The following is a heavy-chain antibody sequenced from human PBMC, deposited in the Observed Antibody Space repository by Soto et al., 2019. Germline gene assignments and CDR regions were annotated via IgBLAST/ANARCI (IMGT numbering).Heavy chain of an antibody. D-gene: IGHD3-3*01. V-gene: IGHV4-30-4*01. CDR3: AGDALMIYDFWGGSSPRGYYYYSGMDV. CDR2: IYYSGST. J-gene: IGHJ6*04. CDR1: GGSISSGDYY. Sequence: SETLSLTCTVSGGSISSGDYYWSWIRQPPGKGLEWIGYIYYSGSTYYNPSLKSRVTISVDTSKNQFSLKLSSVTAADTAVYYCAGDALMIYDFWGGSSPRGYYYYSGMDVGGKGTRVTVPS.